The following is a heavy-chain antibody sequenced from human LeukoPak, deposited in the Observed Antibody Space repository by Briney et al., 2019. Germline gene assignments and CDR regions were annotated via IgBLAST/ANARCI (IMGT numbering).Heavy chain of an antibody. CDR2: IYYSGST. CDR1: GGSISSYY. Sequence: SETLSLTCTVSGGSISSYYWSWIRQPPGKGLEWIGYIYYSGSTNYNPSLKSRVTISVDTSKNQFSLKLSSVTAADTAVYYCARAVHYYDSSGYHGWFDPWGQGTLVTVSS. V-gene: IGHV4-59*01. J-gene: IGHJ5*02. CDR3: ARAVHYYDSSGYHGWFDP. D-gene: IGHD3-22*01.